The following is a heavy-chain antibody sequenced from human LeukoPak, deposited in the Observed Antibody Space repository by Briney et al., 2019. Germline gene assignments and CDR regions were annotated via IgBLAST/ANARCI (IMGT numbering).Heavy chain of an antibody. CDR3: ARYGKSGTYSHGFDV. Sequence: PGESLKISCEAFGYSFTGHWIGWVRQVPGRGLEFLGTIYPGDSDTRYSPSFEGRVTISVDKSINTAYLQWSGLRASDTAMYYCARYGKSGTYSHGFDVWGQGTVVIVSS. V-gene: IGHV5-51*01. CDR1: GYSFTGHW. CDR2: IYPGDSDT. D-gene: IGHD3-10*01. J-gene: IGHJ3*01.